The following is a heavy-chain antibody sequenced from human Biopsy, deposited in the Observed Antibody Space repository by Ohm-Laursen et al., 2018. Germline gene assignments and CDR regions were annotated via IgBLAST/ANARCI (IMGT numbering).Heavy chain of an antibody. V-gene: IGHV3-21*01. CDR3: ARGPSGVATIG. Sequence: RLSCSASGFDFRNYDLTWIRQAPGKGLEWVSSVTTTSSYIYYADSVKGRFTISRDNAKNSLYLQMNSLRAEDTAVYYCARGPSGVATIGRGQGTLVTVSS. CDR1: GFDFRNYD. D-gene: IGHD5-24*01. J-gene: IGHJ4*02. CDR2: VTTTSSYI.